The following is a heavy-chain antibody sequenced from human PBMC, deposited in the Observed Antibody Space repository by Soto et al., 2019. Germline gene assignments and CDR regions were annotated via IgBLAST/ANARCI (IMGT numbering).Heavy chain of an antibody. CDR1: GFSFSSYG. V-gene: IGHV3-30*03. Sequence: GGSLRLSCAASGFSFSSYGMHWVRQAPGKGLEWVAVISYDVRNKYYADSVKGRFTISRDNSKNTLYLQMNSLRAEDTAVYYCARESGSRIMITFGGVIGPHTTYYGMDVWGQGTRVTVSS. J-gene: IGHJ6*02. D-gene: IGHD3-16*02. CDR2: ISYDVRNK. CDR3: ARESGSRIMITFGGVIGPHTTYYGMDV.